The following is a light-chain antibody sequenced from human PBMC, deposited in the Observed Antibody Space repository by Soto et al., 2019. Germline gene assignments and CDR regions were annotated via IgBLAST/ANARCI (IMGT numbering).Light chain of an antibody. CDR3: QRYNDWPFA. CDR2: GAS. CDR1: ETLISF. J-gene: IGKJ2*01. V-gene: IGKV3-15*01. Sequence: EIVLTQSPATLSLSPGERVTLSCRASETLISFLAWYQQKPGQAPRLLIYGASTRATGVPARFSGSGSATDFTLTISSLQSEDFAVYYCQRYNDWPFAVGQGTKLEI.